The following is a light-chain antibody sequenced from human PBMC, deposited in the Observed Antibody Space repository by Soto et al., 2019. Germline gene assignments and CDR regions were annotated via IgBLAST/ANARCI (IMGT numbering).Light chain of an antibody. CDR3: QQYGSSPPNT. CDR2: GAS. Sequence: EIVLTQSPGTLSLSPGERATLSCRASQSVSSSFLAWYQQKPGQAPRVLIYGASSRATGIPDRFSGSGSGTDFTLTISRLETEDFAVYYCQQYGSSPPNTFGQGTKLEIK. J-gene: IGKJ2*01. CDR1: QSVSSSF. V-gene: IGKV3-20*01.